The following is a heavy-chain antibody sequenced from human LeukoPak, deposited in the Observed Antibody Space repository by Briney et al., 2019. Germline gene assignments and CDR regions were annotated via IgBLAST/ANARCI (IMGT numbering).Heavy chain of an antibody. V-gene: IGHV1-46*01. CDR1: GYTFTSYY. CDR3: ARDLFGPVIVGATDYFDY. Sequence: GASVKVSCKASGYTFTSYYMHWVRQAPGQGLEWMGIINPSGGSTSYAQKFQGRVTMTRDMSTSTVYMELSSLRSEDTAVYYCARDLFGPVIVGATDYFDYWGQGTLVTVSS. CDR2: INPSGGST. J-gene: IGHJ4*02. D-gene: IGHD1-26*01.